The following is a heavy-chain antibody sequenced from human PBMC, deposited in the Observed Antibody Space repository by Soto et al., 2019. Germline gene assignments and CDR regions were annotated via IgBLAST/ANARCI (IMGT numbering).Heavy chain of an antibody. Sequence: GGSLRLSCAASGFTFSSYGMHWVRQAPGKGLEWVAVISYDGSNKYYADSVKGRFTISRDNSKNTLYLQMNSLRAEDTAVYYCAKDRANTATILVYGMDVWGQGTTVTVSS. V-gene: IGHV3-30*18. CDR3: AKDRANTATILVYGMDV. D-gene: IGHD5-18*01. CDR1: GFTFSSYG. J-gene: IGHJ6*02. CDR2: ISYDGSNK.